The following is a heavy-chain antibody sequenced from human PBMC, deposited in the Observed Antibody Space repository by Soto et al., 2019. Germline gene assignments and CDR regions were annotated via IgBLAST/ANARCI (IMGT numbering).Heavy chain of an antibody. CDR1: GFTFSSYA. D-gene: IGHD3-9*01. CDR3: AKDVHYDIVTGIEYFDH. J-gene: IGHJ1*01. Sequence: EEQLLESGGGSVQPGGSLKISCAVAGFTFSSYAMSWVRQAPGKGLEWVSGISGTGRVTNYAESVKGRFTISRDNPKNTLYLEMKSLRAEDTAVYYCAKDVHYDIVTGIEYFDHWGQGTLVTVSS. CDR2: ISGTGRVT. V-gene: IGHV3-23*01.